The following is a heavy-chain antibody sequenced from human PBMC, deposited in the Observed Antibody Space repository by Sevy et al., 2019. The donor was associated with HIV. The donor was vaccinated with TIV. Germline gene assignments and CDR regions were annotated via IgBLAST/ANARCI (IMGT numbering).Heavy chain of an antibody. D-gene: IGHD5-18*01. V-gene: IGHV5-51*01. Sequence: GESLKISCKGSGYSFTSYWIGWVRQMPGKGLEGMGIIYPGDSDTRYSPSFQGQVTISADKSIRTAYLQRSSLKASDTAMYYCARHKAQWIQLWFDLRDYYGMDVWGQGTTVTVSS. CDR3: ARHKAQWIQLWFDLRDYYGMDV. CDR1: GYSFTSYW. J-gene: IGHJ6*02. CDR2: IYPGDSDT.